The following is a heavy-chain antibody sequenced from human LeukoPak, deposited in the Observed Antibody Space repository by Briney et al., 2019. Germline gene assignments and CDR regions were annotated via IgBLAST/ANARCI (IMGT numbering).Heavy chain of an antibody. J-gene: IGHJ1*01. CDR2: IYTSGST. Sequence: SETLSLTCTVSGGSISSGSYYWSWIRQPAGKGLEWIGRIYTSGSTNYNPSLKSRVTISVDTSKNQFSLILSSVIAADTALYYCARRRYYDSTGYFDWGQGTQVTVS. CDR1: GGSISSGSYY. V-gene: IGHV4-61*02. D-gene: IGHD3-22*01. CDR3: ARRRYYDSTGYFD.